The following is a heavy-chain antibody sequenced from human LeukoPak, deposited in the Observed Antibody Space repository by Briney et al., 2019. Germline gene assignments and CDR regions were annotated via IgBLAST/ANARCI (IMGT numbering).Heavy chain of an antibody. J-gene: IGHJ4*02. CDR3: ARYGLLWFGKFSKHFDY. D-gene: IGHD3-10*01. Sequence: GGSLRLSCAASGFTFSSYWMSWVRQAPGKGLEWVANIKQDGSEKYYVDSVKGRFTISRDNAKNSLYLQMNSLRAEDTAVYYCARYGLLWFGKFSKHFDYWGQGTLVTVSS. CDR1: GFTFSSYW. CDR2: IKQDGSEK. V-gene: IGHV3-7*01.